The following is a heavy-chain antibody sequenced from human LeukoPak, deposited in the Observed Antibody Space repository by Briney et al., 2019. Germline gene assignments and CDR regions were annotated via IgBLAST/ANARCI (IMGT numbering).Heavy chain of an antibody. Sequence: PGRSLRLSCAASGFTFSWNGMHWVRQAPGKGLEWVALISYDGSNTYYADSVKGRFTISRDISKNTLFLQMNSLRAEDTAVYYCAKDRSSSWTFDYWGQGTLVTVSP. J-gene: IGHJ4*02. V-gene: IGHV3-30*18. CDR3: AKDRSSSWTFDY. CDR2: ISYDGSNT. D-gene: IGHD6-13*01. CDR1: GFTFSWNG.